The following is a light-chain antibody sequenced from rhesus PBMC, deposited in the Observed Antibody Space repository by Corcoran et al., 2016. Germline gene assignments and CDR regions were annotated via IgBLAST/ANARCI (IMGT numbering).Light chain of an antibody. J-gene: IGKJ4*01. Sequence: DIVMTQTPLSLPITPGEPASISCRSSQSLLHSNGNTYLHWYLQKPGRSPQLLIYGGSNRASGVTDRFSGSGAGTDVTLKIRKVEAEEFWVYSCVQAIAFPLTFGGGTKVELK. V-gene: IGKV2-72*01. CDR1: QSLLHSNGNTY. CDR2: GGS. CDR3: VQAIAFPLT.